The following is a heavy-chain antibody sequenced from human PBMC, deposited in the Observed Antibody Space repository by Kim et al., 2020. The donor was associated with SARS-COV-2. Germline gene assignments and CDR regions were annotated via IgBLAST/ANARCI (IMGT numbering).Heavy chain of an antibody. CDR3: ARVEGYSGYPPPHYYFPFFDY. CDR2: IYYSGIT. CDR1: GGSVSSGSYY. D-gene: IGHD5-12*01. Sequence: SETLSLTCTVSGGSVSSGSYYWSWIRQPPGKGLEWIGYIYYSGITYYNPSLKSRVTISVDTSKNQFSLKLSSVTAADTAVYYCARVEGYSGYPPPHYYFPFFDYWGQGTLVTVSS. J-gene: IGHJ4*02. V-gene: IGHV4-61*01.